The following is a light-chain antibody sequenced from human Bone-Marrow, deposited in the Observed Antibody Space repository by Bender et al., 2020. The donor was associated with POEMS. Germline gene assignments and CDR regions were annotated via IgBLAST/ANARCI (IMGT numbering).Light chain of an antibody. V-gene: IGLV1-44*01. J-gene: IGLJ3*02. Sequence: QSVLTQPPSASGTPGQRVTISCSGSSSNIGTNPVNWYQQLPGTASKLLIYSSNQRPSGVPDRFSGSKSGTSASLAISGLQSEDEADYYCAAWEDSLNGWVFGGGTKLTVL. CDR3: AAWEDSLNGWV. CDR1: SSNIGTNP. CDR2: SSN.